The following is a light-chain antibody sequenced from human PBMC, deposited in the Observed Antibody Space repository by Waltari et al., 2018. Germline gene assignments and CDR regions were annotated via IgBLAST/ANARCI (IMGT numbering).Light chain of an antibody. CDR1: QNINRY. Sequence: DIQMTQFPSSLSASVGDRVTIFCRASQNINRYLNWYQQKPGKAPKLLICAASTLLSGVPSRLSGSGSGTDFTLTISSLQPGDSASYYCQQSYRTPYTFGQGTKVEV. V-gene: IGKV1-39*01. CDR2: AAS. J-gene: IGKJ2*01. CDR3: QQSYRTPYT.